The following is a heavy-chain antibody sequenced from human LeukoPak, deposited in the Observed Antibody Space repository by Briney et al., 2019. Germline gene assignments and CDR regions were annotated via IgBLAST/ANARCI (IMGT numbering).Heavy chain of an antibody. D-gene: IGHD7-27*01. CDR1: GYTFTSDA. CDR2: INTNTGNP. J-gene: IGHJ6*03. CDR3: GLPGLGYYYYMDV. V-gene: IGHV7-4-1*02. Sequence: GASVKVSCKASGYTFTSDAMNWVRQAPGQGLEWMGWINTNTGNPTYAQGFTGRFVFSLDTSVSTAYLQISSLKAEDTAVYYCGLPGLGYYYYMDVWGKGTTVTVSS.